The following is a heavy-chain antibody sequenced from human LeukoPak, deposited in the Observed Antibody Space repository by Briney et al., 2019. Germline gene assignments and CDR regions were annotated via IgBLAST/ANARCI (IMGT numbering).Heavy chain of an antibody. CDR2: LYYRGST. CDR1: GGSISSSSYY. V-gene: IGHV4-39*07. D-gene: IGHD2/OR15-2a*01. Sequence: PSETLSLTCTVSGGSISSSSYYWGWIRQPPGKGLEWIGSLYYRGSTYYNPSLKSRVTISVDTSKNQFSLKLSSVTAADTAVYYCARVFAIGNWFDSWGQGTLVTVSS. CDR3: ARVFAIGNWFDS. J-gene: IGHJ5*01.